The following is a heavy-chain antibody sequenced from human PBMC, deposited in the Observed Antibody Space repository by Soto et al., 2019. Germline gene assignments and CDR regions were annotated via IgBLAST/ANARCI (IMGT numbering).Heavy chain of an antibody. J-gene: IGHJ4*02. D-gene: IGHD6-19*01. CDR3: ARGWEANS. Sequence: SETLSLTCTVSGASVSSGNQYWSWIRQPPGKRLEWIGFIYNSVITNYSPSLKSRVSISADTSRNQFSLKMSSVTAADTAVYYCARGWEANSWGQAPLVTVSS. V-gene: IGHV4-61*01. CDR1: GASVSSGNQY. CDR2: IYNSVIT.